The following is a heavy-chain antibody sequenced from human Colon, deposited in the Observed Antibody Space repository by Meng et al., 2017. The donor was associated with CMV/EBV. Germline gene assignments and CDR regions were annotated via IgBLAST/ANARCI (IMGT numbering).Heavy chain of an antibody. CDR3: ARDRGVDFFDY. V-gene: IGHV4-61*08. D-gene: IGHD3-10*01. CDR2: VYYSGAT. Sequence: SETLSLTCIVSNGSITSDAYFWSWIRQLPEKGLEWIGYVYYSGATNYNPSLRSRVTISVDTSKNQFSLKLRSVTAADTAVYYCARDRGVDFFDYWGQGTLVTVSS. J-gene: IGHJ4*02. CDR1: NGSITSDAYF.